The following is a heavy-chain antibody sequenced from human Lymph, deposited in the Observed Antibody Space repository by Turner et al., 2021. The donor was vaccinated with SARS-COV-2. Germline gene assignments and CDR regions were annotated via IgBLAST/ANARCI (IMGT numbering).Heavy chain of an antibody. CDR3: AALKSNWKILTGRDYFDF. CDR2: FGHEDGET. D-gene: IGHD1-1*01. CDR1: GYTLTELS. V-gene: IGHV1-24*01. Sequence: VQFVQSGAEVKKPGASVQVSCKVSGYTLTELSIHWVRQAPGKGLEWMGGFGHEDGETIYAQKSQGRVNMTEDTSTDTAYMEQNSMRSEDTEVYYCAALKSNWKILTGRDYFDFWGQGTLVTVSS. J-gene: IGHJ4*02.